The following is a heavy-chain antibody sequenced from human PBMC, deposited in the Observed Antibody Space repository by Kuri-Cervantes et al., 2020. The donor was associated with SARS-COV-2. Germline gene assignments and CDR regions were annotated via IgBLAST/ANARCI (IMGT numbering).Heavy chain of an antibody. J-gene: IGHJ4*02. CDR3: ARTYSSSYVIDY. CDR2: IYYSGST. V-gene: IGHV4-30-4*01. Sequence: SCTVSGGSISSGDYYWSWIRQPPGKGLEWIGYIYYSGSTYYNPSLKSRVTISVDTSKNQFSLKLSSVTAADTAVYYCARTYSSSYVIDYWGQGTLVTVSS. CDR1: GGSISSGDYY. D-gene: IGHD6-6*01.